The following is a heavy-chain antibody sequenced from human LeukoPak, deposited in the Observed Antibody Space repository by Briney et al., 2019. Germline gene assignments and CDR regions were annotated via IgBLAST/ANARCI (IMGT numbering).Heavy chain of an antibody. V-gene: IGHV4-39*07. CDR2: IYYSGST. CDR3: ASTVPYYYDSSGIFDY. CDR1: GGCISRSSYY. D-gene: IGHD3-22*01. Sequence: ETLSRRSSIDGGCISRSSYYWGWIRQPPGKGLEWIGSIYYSGSTYYNPSLKSRVTISVDTSKNQFSLKLSPVTAADTAVYYCASTVPYYYDSSGIFDYWGQGTLVIVSS. J-gene: IGHJ4*02.